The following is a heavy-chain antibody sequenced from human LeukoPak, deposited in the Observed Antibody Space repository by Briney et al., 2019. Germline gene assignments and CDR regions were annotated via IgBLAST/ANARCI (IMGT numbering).Heavy chain of an antibody. Sequence: GGSLRLSCAASGFTFSSYEMNWVRQAPGKGLEWVSYISSSGSTIYYAYSVKGRFTISRDNSKNTLYLQMNHLRPDETAVYYCARDFGYWGQGTLVTVSS. CDR3: ARDFGY. J-gene: IGHJ4*02. CDR1: GFTFSSYE. CDR2: ISSSGSTI. V-gene: IGHV3-48*03.